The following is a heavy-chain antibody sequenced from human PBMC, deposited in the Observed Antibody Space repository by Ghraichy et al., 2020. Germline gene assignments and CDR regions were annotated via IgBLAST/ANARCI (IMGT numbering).Heavy chain of an antibody. V-gene: IGHV4-39*01. J-gene: IGHJ4*02. CDR2: IYYSGST. CDR1: GGSISSISYY. CDR3: ASLNSSSWYRF. D-gene: IGHD6-13*01. Sequence: SQTLSLTCTVSGGSISSISYYWGWIRQPPGKGLEWIGSIYYSGSTYYNPSLKSRVTISVDTSKNQFSLKLSSVTAADTAVYYCASLNSSSWYRFWGQGTLVTVSS.